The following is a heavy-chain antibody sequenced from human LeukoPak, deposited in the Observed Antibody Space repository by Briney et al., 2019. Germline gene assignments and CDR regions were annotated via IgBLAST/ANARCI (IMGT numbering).Heavy chain of an antibody. Sequence: GGSLRLSCAASGFTFSNYNVNWVRQAPGKGLEWVSYISSTSSTIYYADSVKGRFTISRDNAKNSLYLQMNSLRAEDTAVYYCARAHPGDYSDFQFDYWGQGTLVTVSS. CDR3: ARAHPGDYSDFQFDY. V-gene: IGHV3-48*01. D-gene: IGHD4-11*01. CDR1: GFTFSNYN. J-gene: IGHJ4*02. CDR2: ISSTSSTI.